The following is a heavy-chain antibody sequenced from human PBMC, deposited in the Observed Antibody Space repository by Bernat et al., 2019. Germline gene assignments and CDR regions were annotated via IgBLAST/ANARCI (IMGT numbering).Heavy chain of an antibody. J-gene: IGHJ4*02. V-gene: IGHV3-30*18. CDR2: ISYDGSNK. CDR3: AKDNGLGSYYYGSGSYYLDY. D-gene: IGHD3-10*01. CDR1: GFTFSSYG. Sequence: QVQLVESGGGVVQPGRSLRLSCAASGFTFSSYGMHWVRQAPGKGLGWVAVISYDGSNKYYADSVKGRFTISRDNSKNTLYLQMNSLRAEDTAVYYCAKDNGLGSYYYGSGSYYLDYWGQGTLVTVSS.